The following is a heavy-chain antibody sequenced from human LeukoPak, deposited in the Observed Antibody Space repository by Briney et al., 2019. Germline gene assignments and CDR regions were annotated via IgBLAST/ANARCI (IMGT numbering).Heavy chain of an antibody. V-gene: IGHV4-39*01. CDR1: GGSISGSNYY. J-gene: IGHJ4*02. Sequence: KPSETLSLTCTVSGGSISGSNYYWGWIRQPPVKGLEWIASIYYSGSTYYNPSLKSRVTVSVDTSKNQFSLKLSSVTAADTAVYYCARRIIAVAGTVVYYFDYWGQGTLVTVSS. D-gene: IGHD6-19*01. CDR2: IYYSGST. CDR3: ARRIIAVAGTVVYYFDY.